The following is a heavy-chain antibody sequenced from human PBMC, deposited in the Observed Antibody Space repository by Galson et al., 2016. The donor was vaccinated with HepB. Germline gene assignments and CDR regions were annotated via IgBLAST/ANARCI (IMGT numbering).Heavy chain of an antibody. Sequence: SETLSLTCAVSGGSISSSDWWSWVRQPPGQGLEWIGQIFHCGRVNYTPSLASRVTISIDTSNNHFSLRLTSVTAADTALYYCARQYRGGPSDYWGQGTLVIVSS. D-gene: IGHD6-25*01. CDR2: IFHCGRV. V-gene: IGHV4-4*02. CDR1: GGSISSSDW. J-gene: IGHJ4*02. CDR3: ARQYRGGPSDY.